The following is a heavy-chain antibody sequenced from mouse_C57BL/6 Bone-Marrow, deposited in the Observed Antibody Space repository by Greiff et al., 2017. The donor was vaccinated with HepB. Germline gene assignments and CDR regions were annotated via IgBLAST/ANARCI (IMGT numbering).Heavy chain of an antibody. V-gene: IGHV1-50*01. CDR1: GYTFTSYW. CDR3: ARRPIYYDYDGFAY. CDR2: IDPSDSYT. J-gene: IGHJ3*01. Sequence: VQLQQSGAELVKPGASVKLSCKASGYTFTSYWMQWVKQRPGQGLEWIGEIDPSDSYTNYNQKFKGKATLTVDTSSSTAYMQLSSLTSEDSAVYYCARRPIYYDYDGFAYWGQGTLVTVSA. D-gene: IGHD2-4*01.